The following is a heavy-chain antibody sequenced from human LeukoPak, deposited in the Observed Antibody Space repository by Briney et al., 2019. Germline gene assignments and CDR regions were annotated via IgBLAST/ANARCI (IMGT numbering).Heavy chain of an antibody. CDR3: AKWGCSVFICYPFAY. CDR2: INGSGGRI. D-gene: IGHD2-15*01. CDR1: GFTFSSYA. J-gene: IGHJ4*02. V-gene: IGHV3-23*01. Sequence: GGSLRLSCAASGFTFSSYAMSWVRQAPGKGGEGVAAINGSGGRIYYADSVKGRFTIYRENYKSTLYLQMNRLRGEDRDVYYCAKWGCSVFICYPFAYWGQGTLVTVSS.